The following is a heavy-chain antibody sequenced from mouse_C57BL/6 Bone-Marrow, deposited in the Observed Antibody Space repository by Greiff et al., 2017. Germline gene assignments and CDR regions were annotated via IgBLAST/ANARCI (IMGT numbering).Heavy chain of an antibody. CDR3: ARSGSNWDAMDY. D-gene: IGHD4-1*01. J-gene: IGHJ4*01. V-gene: IGHV1-64*01. CDR2: IHPNSGST. CDR1: GYTFTSYW. Sequence: QVQLQQSGAELVKPGASVKLSCKASGYTFTSYWMHWVKQRPGQGLEWIGMIHPNSGSTNYNEKFKSKATLTVDKSSSTAYMQLSSLTSEDSAVYYCARSGSNWDAMDYWGQGTSVTVSS.